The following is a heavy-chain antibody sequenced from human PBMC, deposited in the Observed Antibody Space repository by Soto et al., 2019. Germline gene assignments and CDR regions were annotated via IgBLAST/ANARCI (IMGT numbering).Heavy chain of an antibody. CDR2: ISSSGNTT. CDR1: TFPFNTYE. CDR3: AVTMIVVVGFDY. D-gene: IGHD3-22*01. V-gene: IGHV3-48*03. Sequence: DVQLVESGGGLVQPGGSLRLSCAASTFPFNTYEMNWVRQAPGKGLEWVSYISSSGNTTYYADSVRGRFTISRDNTKNSLYLQMNNLRAEDTAVYYCAVTMIVVVGFDYWGQGTLLTVSS. J-gene: IGHJ4*02.